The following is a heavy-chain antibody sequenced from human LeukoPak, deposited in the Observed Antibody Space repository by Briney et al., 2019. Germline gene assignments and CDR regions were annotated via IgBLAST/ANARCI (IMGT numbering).Heavy chain of an antibody. D-gene: IGHD3-22*01. V-gene: IGHV1-2*02. Sequence: ASVKVSCKASGYTFTGYYMHWVRQAPGQGLEWMGWINPNTGGTNYAQKFQGRVTMIRDTSISTTYMELSRLRSDDTAVYYCASQPYYFDSSGYYDYWGQGTLVTVSS. CDR1: GYTFTGYY. J-gene: IGHJ4*02. CDR3: ASQPYYFDSSGYYDY. CDR2: INPNTGGT.